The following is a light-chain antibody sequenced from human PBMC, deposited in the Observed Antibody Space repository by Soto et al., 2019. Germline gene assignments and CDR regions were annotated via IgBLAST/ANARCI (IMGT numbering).Light chain of an antibody. CDR3: HQSSSYPWT. CDR2: KAS. Sequence: DIQMAQSPSTVSASVGDRVTITCRASQSISSRLAWYQQKPGKAPKLLIYKASTLESGAPSRFSGSGSGTEFTLTISSLQPDDFATYYCHQSSSYPWTFGQVTKVEIK. CDR1: QSISSR. J-gene: IGKJ1*01. V-gene: IGKV1-5*03.